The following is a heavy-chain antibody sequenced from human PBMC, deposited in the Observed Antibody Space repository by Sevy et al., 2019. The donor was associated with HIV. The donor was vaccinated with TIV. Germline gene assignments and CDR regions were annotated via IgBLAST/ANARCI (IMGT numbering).Heavy chain of an antibody. D-gene: IGHD3-9*01. CDR3: AKEKLQYCELPPGDYYYAMDV. CDR2: ISNDGRNK. CDR1: GFTFNNYG. V-gene: IGHV3-30*18. J-gene: IGHJ6*02. Sequence: GGSLRLSCAASGFTFNNYGMHWVRQAPGKGLEWVAFISNDGRNKYSADSVRGRFTFSRDNSKNTLYLQMNSLRVEDTAVYYCAKEKLQYCELPPGDYYYAMDVWGQGATVTVSS.